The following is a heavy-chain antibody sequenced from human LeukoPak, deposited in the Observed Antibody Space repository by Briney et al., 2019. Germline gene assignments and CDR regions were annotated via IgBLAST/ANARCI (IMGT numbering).Heavy chain of an antibody. CDR1: GLTVSHNY. Sequence: GGSLRLSCAASGLTVSHNYVSWGRQAPGKGLEWVSAIHTSGDTCYAGSVKGRFTISRDTSKNTLYLQINSLRVEDTAVYYCIVFGDSNHWGQGTLVTVSS. D-gene: IGHD4-17*01. CDR2: IHTSGDT. J-gene: IGHJ5*02. V-gene: IGHV3-53*01. CDR3: IVFGDSNH.